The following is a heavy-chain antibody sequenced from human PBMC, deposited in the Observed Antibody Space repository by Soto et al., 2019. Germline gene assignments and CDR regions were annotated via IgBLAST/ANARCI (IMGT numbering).Heavy chain of an antibody. D-gene: IGHD6-13*01. CDR2: INSDGSIT. CDR3: ARGSSSWYVSFDY. CDR1: GFTFSSNW. Sequence: VQLMESGGGLVQPGGSLRLSCAASGFTFSSNWMHWVRQAPGKGLVWVSRINSDGSITSYADSVKGQFTISRDNAKNTLYLQMNSLRADDTAVYYCARGSSSWYVSFDYWGQGILVTVSS. V-gene: IGHV3-74*01. J-gene: IGHJ4*02.